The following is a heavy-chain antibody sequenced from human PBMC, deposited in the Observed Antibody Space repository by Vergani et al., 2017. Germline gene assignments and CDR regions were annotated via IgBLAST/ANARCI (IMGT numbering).Heavy chain of an antibody. CDR3: AKDQGDCSSTSCSYGMDV. CDR2: ISGSGGST. D-gene: IGHD2-2*01. J-gene: IGHJ6*02. V-gene: IGHV3-23*04. CDR1: GFTFSSYG. Sequence: EVQLVESGGGVVQPGRSLRLSCAASGFTFSSYGMHWVRQAPGKGLEWVSAISGSGGSTYYADSVKGRFTISRDNSKNTLYLQMNSLRAEDTAVYYCAKDQGDCSSTSCSYGMDVWGQGTTVTVSS.